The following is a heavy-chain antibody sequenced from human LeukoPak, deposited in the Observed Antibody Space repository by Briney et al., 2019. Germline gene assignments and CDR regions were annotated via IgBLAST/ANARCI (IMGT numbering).Heavy chain of an antibody. D-gene: IGHD5-24*01. V-gene: IGHV4-38-2*02. Sequence: SETLSLTCTVSGYSISSGYYWGWIRQPPGKGLEWIGSIYHSGSTYYNPSLKSRVTISVDTSKNQFSLKLSSVTAADTAVYYCARDGYRNTDAFDIWGQGTMVTVSS. CDR1: GYSISSGYY. CDR3: ARDGYRNTDAFDI. J-gene: IGHJ3*02. CDR2: IYHSGST.